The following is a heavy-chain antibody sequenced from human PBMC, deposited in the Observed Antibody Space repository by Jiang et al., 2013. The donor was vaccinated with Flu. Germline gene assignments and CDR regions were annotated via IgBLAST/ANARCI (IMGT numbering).Heavy chain of an antibody. CDR1: GYTFTSYY. J-gene: IGHJ4*01. CDR2: INPSGGST. Sequence: GAEVKKPGASVKVSCKASGYTFTSYYMHWVRQAPGQGLEWMGIINPSGGSTSYAQRFQGRVTMTRDTSTSTVYMELSSLRSEDTAVYYCARDRRTYYYDSSGHYFDYWGQEPWSPSPQ. CDR3: ARDRRTYYYDSSGHYFDY. V-gene: IGHV1-46*01. D-gene: IGHD3-22*01.